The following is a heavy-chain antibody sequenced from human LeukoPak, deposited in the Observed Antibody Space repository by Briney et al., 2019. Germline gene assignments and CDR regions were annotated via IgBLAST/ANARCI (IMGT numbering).Heavy chain of an antibody. V-gene: IGHV3-49*03. CDR2: IRSRTYGGTT. Sequence: GGSLRLSCSASGFSFRDYAISWFRQAPGKGLEWLGLIRSRTYGGTTQYAASVKGRFAISRDDSKSIAHLQMNTLKTEDTALYFCSRHFFDSSKTLYFDSWGQGTLVTVSS. J-gene: IGHJ4*02. D-gene: IGHD3-9*01. CDR3: SRHFFDSSKTLYFDS. CDR1: GFSFRDYA.